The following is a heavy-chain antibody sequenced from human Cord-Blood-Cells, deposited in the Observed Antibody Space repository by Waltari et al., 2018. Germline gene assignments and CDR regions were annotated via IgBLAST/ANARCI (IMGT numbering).Heavy chain of an antibody. CDR1: GYSFTSYW. CDR3: ARLSATTVNTDYYYGMDV. V-gene: IGHV5-51*01. CDR2: IYPGDSDT. D-gene: IGHD4-4*01. Sequence: EVQLVQSGAEVKKPGESLKISCKGSGYSFTSYWIGWVRQMPGKGLEWMGIIYPGDSDTRYSPSFQGQVPISADKSISTAYLQWSSLKASDTAMYYCARLSATTVNTDYYYGMDVWGQGTTVTVSS. J-gene: IGHJ6*02.